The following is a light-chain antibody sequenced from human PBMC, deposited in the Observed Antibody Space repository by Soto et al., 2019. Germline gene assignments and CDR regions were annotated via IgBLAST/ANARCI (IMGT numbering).Light chain of an antibody. V-gene: IGKV1-39*01. J-gene: IGKJ2*01. CDR2: AAS. Sequence: DIQMTQSPSSLSASVGDRVTITCRSSQSIDNYLHWYQQKPGEAPKLLIYAASTLQRGVPPRFSGSGSGTDFTLTISSLQPEDFATYFCQQSYSLPYTFGQGTKVEIK. CDR3: QQSYSLPYT. CDR1: QSIDNY.